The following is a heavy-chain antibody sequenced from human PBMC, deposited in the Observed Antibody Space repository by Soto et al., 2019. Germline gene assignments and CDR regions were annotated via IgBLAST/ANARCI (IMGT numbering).Heavy chain of an antibody. D-gene: IGHD3-16*01. V-gene: IGHV4-39*01. CDR2: VYYRGNA. CDR1: DDSINRDNYY. CDR3: ASLGGLATISYYFGF. Sequence: QLQLQESGPGLVKPSETLSLSCSVSDDSINRDNYYWGWIRQPPGKGLEWIGSVYYRGNAYYNPSLQTRVTVSLAESKCPFSLQLNSVTAADAAVYSCASLGGLATISYYFGFWGPGALVTVSS. J-gene: IGHJ4*02.